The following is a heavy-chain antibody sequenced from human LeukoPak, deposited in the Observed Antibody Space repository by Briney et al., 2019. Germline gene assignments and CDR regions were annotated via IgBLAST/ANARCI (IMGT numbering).Heavy chain of an antibody. CDR1: GGSISSGGHS. Sequence: SETLSLTCAVSGGSISSGGHSWSWIRQPPGKGLEWIGYIYQNGDTYYSPSLKSRIIISLDRSRNQFSLNLTSVTAADTAVYYCAKISGSGYPNWFDPWDQGTLVTVSS. V-gene: IGHV4-30-2*01. D-gene: IGHD3-3*01. J-gene: IGHJ5*02. CDR2: IYQNGDT. CDR3: AKISGSGYPNWFDP.